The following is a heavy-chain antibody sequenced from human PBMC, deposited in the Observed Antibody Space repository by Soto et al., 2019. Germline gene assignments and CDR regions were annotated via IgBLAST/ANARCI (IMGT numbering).Heavy chain of an antibody. D-gene: IGHD6-13*01. CDR3: ARTYSPFDY. Sequence: LVKLSCRASGYTFTSCGMSWVRQAPGQGLEWMGWISAYNGNTNYAQKLQGRVTMTTDTSTSTAYMELRSLRSDDTAVYYCARTYSPFDYWGQGTLVTVSS. J-gene: IGHJ4*02. CDR1: GYTFTSCG. V-gene: IGHV1-18*01. CDR2: ISAYNGNT.